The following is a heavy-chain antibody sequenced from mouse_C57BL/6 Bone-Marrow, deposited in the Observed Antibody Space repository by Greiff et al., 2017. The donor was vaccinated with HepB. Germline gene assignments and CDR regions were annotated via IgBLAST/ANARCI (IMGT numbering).Heavy chain of an antibody. Sequence: VQLKQSGPVLVKPGASVKMSCKASGYTFTDYYMNWVKQSHGKSLEWIGVINPYNGGTSYNQKFKGKATLTVDKSSSTAYMELNSLTSEDSAVYYCARGDYYGSSYGFAYWGQGTLVTVSA. CDR1: GYTFTDYY. D-gene: IGHD1-1*01. CDR3: ARGDYYGSSYGFAY. J-gene: IGHJ3*01. V-gene: IGHV1-19*01. CDR2: INPYNGGT.